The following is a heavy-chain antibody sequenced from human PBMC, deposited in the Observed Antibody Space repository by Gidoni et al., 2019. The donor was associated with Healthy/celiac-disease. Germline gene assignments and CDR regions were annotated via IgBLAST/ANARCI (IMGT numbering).Heavy chain of an antibody. D-gene: IGHD4-17*01. V-gene: IGHV4-38-2*02. CDR3: ARDEFYNYWVGTTVTRGWFDP. CDR2: IYHSGST. Sequence: QVQLQESGPGLVKPSETLSLTCAVSGYSISSGYYWGWIRQPPGKGLEWIGSIYHSGSTYYNPSLKSRVTISVDTSKNKFSLKLSSVTAADTAVYYCARDEFYNYWVGTTVTRGWFDPWGQGTLVTVSS. CDR1: GYSISSGYY. J-gene: IGHJ5*02.